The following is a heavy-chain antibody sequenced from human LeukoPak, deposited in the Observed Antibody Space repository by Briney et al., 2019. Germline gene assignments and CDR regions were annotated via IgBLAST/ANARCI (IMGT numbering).Heavy chain of an antibody. CDR1: GFPFSNYP. J-gene: IGHJ6*03. CDR2: ITSDGGGT. V-gene: IGHV3-64*01. CDR3: ARKYYYGSGSSYYYQYYMDV. Sequence: GGSLRLSCVASGFPFSNYPMHWLRQAPGKGLEYVSAITSDGGGTYYANSVKGRFTISRDNSKNTLYLQMGSLRADDMAVYYCARKYYYGSGSSYYYQYYMDVWGKGTTVIISS. D-gene: IGHD3-10*01.